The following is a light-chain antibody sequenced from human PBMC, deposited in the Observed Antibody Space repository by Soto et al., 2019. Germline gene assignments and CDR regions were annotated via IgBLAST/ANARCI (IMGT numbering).Light chain of an antibody. Sequence: QSALTQPASVSGSPGQSITLSCTGTSSDIGGYYYVSWYQRHPGKAPKLIIYDVNNRPSGVSNRFSGSKSGNTASLTISGRQDEDEADDYCTSYSSGSCTVVFGGGTKLTVL. CDR2: DVN. CDR3: TSYSSGSCTVV. CDR1: SSDIGGYYY. V-gene: IGLV2-14*01. J-gene: IGLJ2*01.